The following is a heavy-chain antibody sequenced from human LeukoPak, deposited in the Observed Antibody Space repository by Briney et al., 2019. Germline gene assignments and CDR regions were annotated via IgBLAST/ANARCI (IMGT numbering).Heavy chain of an antibody. J-gene: IGHJ4*02. CDR3: ARTIAGTHYFDY. V-gene: IGHV3-21*01. Sequence: PGGSLRLSCVASGFTFSSISMNWVRQAPGKGLEWVSSISSSSSYIYYADSVKGRFTISRDNAKNSLYLQMNSLRAEDTAVYYCARTIAGTHYFDYWGQGTLVTVSS. CDR1: GFTFSSIS. D-gene: IGHD2-21*01. CDR2: ISSSSSYI.